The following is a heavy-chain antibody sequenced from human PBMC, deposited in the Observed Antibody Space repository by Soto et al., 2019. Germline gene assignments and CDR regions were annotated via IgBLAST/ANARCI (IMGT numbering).Heavy chain of an antibody. CDR2: INHSGST. CDR3: ARVYSIGWYSRRYNWFDP. V-gene: IGHV4-34*01. D-gene: IGHD6-19*01. Sequence: SETLSLTCAVYGGSFSGYYWSWIRQPPGKGLEWIGEINHSGSTNYNPSLKSRVTISVDTSKNQFSLKLSSVTAADTAVYYCARVYSIGWYSRRYNWFDPWGQGTLVTVSS. J-gene: IGHJ5*02. CDR1: GGSFSGYY.